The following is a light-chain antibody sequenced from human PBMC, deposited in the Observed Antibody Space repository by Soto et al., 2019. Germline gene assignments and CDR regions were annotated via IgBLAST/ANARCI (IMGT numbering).Light chain of an antibody. V-gene: IGKV3-20*01. Sequence: EIVLTQSPATLSLSPGERATLSCRASQSVTVNYLAWYRQKPGQTPRLLIFGAFRRATGIPDRFSVSGSGTDFTLTISRLEPEDFAVYYCQHYLDSPWAFGQGTKVEIK. CDR1: QSVTVNY. CDR3: QHYLDSPWA. J-gene: IGKJ1*01. CDR2: GAF.